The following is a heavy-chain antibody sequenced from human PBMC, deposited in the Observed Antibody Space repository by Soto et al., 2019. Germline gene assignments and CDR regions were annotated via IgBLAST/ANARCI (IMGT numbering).Heavy chain of an antibody. CDR1: GFTFSSYG. D-gene: IGHD2-2*01. Sequence: GGSLRLSCAASGFTFSSYGMHWVRQAPGKGLEWVAVIWYDGSNKYYADSVKGRFTISRDNSKNTLYLQMNSLRAEDTAVYYCARRVCSSTSCHFDYWGQGTLVTVSS. CDR3: ARRVCSSTSCHFDY. J-gene: IGHJ4*02. V-gene: IGHV3-33*01. CDR2: IWYDGSNK.